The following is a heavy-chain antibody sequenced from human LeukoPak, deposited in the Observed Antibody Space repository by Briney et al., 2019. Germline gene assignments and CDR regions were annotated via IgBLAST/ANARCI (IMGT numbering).Heavy chain of an antibody. CDR1: GGSISGYY. CDR2: IHSSGST. J-gene: IGHJ4*02. V-gene: IGHV4-59*01. CDR3: VRGKSRGYYYFDY. D-gene: IGHD6-13*01. Sequence: KPSETLSLTCAVSGGSISGYYWSWVRQPPGKGLEWIAFIHSSGSTNYNPSLNSRATISADMSRNQFSLNLRSVTGADTAVYYCVRGKSRGYYYFDYWGQGILVTVSS.